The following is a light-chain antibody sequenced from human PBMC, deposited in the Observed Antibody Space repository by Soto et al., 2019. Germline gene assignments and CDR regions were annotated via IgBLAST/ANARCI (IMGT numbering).Light chain of an antibody. Sequence: DIQMTQSPSSLSASVGDTVTITCRASERVAKWLAWYHQKPGNAPKVLIYDVSKLGSGVPSRFSGSGSETEFTLIISGLQPDDSATYYCQQYTNTNNPWMFGQGSKVDIK. V-gene: IGKV1-5*01. CDR1: ERVAKW. J-gene: IGKJ1*01. CDR3: QQYTNTNNPWM. CDR2: DVS.